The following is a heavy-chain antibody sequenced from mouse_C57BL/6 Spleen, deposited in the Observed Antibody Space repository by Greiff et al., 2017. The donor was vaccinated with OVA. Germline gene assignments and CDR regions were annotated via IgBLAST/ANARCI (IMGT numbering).Heavy chain of an antibody. Sequence: VQLQQPGAELVKPGASVKLSCKASGYTFTSYWMHWVKQRPGRGLEWIGRIEPNSGGTKYNEKFKSTATLTVDKPSSTAYMQLSSLTSEDSAVDYCARSRITTVVADYWGQGTTLTVSS. CDR2: IEPNSGGT. V-gene: IGHV1-72*01. CDR3: ARSRITTVVADY. D-gene: IGHD1-1*01. J-gene: IGHJ2*01. CDR1: GYTFTSYW.